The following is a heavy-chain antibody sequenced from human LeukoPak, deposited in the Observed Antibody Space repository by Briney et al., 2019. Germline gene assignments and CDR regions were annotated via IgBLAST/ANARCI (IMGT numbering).Heavy chain of an antibody. CDR1: GGSISSSSYY. J-gene: IGHJ4*02. V-gene: IGHV4-61*01. CDR3: AREQRSYYRALDY. CDR2: IYYSGST. D-gene: IGHD3-10*01. Sequence: SETLSLTCTVSGGSISSSSYYWSWIRQPPGKGLEWIGYIYYSGSTNYNPSLKSRVTISVDTSKNQFSLKLSSVTAADTAVYYCAREQRSYYRALDYWGQGTLVTVSS.